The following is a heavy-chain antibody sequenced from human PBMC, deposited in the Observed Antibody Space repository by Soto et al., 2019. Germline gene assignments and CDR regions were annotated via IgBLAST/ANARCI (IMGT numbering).Heavy chain of an antibody. CDR1: GGSISSYY. V-gene: IGHV4-59*08. CDR3: ARRYGYSFDY. CDR2: IYYSGST. Sequence: SETLSLTCTVSGGSISSYYWSWIRQPPGKGLEWIGYIYYSGSTNYSPSLKSRVTISVDTSKNQFSLKLSSVTAADTAVYYCARRYGYSFDYWGQGTLVTVSS. J-gene: IGHJ4*02. D-gene: IGHD1-1*01.